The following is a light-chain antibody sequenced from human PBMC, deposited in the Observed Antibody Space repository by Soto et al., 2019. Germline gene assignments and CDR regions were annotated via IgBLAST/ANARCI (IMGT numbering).Light chain of an antibody. CDR3: QKYSSVSV. CDR2: AAS. Sequence: DIQMTQSPTSLSASVGDRVTITCRVSQDIRNFVAWHQQKQGKAPKLLIYAASTLQSGVLSRFSGSGSGTDFTVTMNSLQPEDVATHPCQKYSSVSVFGHGTKVEIK. J-gene: IGKJ3*01. CDR1: QDIRNF. V-gene: IGKV1-27*01.